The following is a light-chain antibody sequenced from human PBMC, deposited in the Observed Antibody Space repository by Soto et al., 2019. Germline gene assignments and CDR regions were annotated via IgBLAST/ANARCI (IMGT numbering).Light chain of an antibody. CDR1: SSDFGGHNF. CDR3: SSYTSTNTVI. Sequence: QSVLTQPASVSGSPGQSVSISCTASSSDFGGHNFVSWYQHHPGKAPNLLIYDVSNRPSGVSNRFSGSKSGSTASLIISVLQAEDEADYYCSSYTSTNTVIFGGGTKLTVL. V-gene: IGLV2-14*03. CDR2: DVS. J-gene: IGLJ2*01.